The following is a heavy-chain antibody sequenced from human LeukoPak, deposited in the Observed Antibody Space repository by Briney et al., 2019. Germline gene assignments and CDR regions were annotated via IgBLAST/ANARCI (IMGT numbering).Heavy chain of an antibody. V-gene: IGHV3-30*04. J-gene: IGHJ4*02. Sequence: GGSLRLSCAASGFTFSTYAMHWVRQAPGKGLEWVAVISYDGRNQYYGDSVEGRFTISRDDSKNTLYLQMNSLRAADTVVYYCARDIVEGKKWLAHFDYWGQGTLVTVSS. CDR3: ARDIVEGKKWLAHFDY. CDR1: GFTFSTYA. CDR2: ISYDGRNQ. D-gene: IGHD6-19*01.